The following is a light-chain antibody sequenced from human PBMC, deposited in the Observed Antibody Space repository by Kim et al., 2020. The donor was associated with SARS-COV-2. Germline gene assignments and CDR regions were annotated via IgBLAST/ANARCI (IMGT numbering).Light chain of an antibody. Sequence: PGKTARITCGGNNIGSKSVHWYQQKPGQAPVLVIYYDSDRPSGIPERFSGSNSGNTATLTISRVEAGDEADYYCQVWDSSSDHWVFGGGTQLAVL. CDR3: QVWDSSSDHWV. V-gene: IGLV3-21*04. J-gene: IGLJ3*02. CDR1: NIGSKS. CDR2: YDS.